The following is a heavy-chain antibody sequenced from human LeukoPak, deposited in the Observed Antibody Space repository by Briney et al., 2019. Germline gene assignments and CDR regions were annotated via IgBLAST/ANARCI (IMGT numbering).Heavy chain of an antibody. J-gene: IGHJ3*02. CDR1: GYIFTSYD. CDR2: MNPNSGNT. V-gene: IGHV1-8*01. Sequence: ASVKVSCKVSGYIFTSYDINWVRQATGQGLEWMGWMNPNSGNTGYAQKFQGRVTITRNTSISTAYMELSSLRSEDTAVYYCATANVLRYFDWFSGEGAFDIWGQGTMVTVSS. D-gene: IGHD3-9*01. CDR3: ATANVLRYFDWFSGEGAFDI.